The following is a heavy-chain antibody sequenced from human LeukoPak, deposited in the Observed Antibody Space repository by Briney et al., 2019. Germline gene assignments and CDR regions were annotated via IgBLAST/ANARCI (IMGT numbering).Heavy chain of an antibody. J-gene: IGHJ5*02. Sequence: ASVKVSCKASGGTFSSYAISWVRQAPGQGLEWMGWISAYNGNTNYAQKLQGRVTMTTDTSTSTAYMELRSLRSDDTAVYYCARVPLRGDSDYNWFDPWGQGTLVTVSS. V-gene: IGHV1-18*01. D-gene: IGHD2-21*02. CDR2: ISAYNGNT. CDR3: ARVPLRGDSDYNWFDP. CDR1: GGTFSSYA.